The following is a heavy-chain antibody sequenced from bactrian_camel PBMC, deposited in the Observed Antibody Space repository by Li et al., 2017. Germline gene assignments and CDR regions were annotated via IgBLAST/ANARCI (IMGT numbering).Heavy chain of an antibody. CDR2: IYTATGST. Sequence: HVQLVESGGGSVQAGGSLRLSCSLSEYDVTINCMGWFRQAPGKEREGVARIYTATGSTYYVDSVKGRFTISQGNAKATLYLQMNNLKPEDSAMYYCATGVYCANVLSPSEYDTWGQGTQVTVS. CDR3: ATGVYCANVLSPSEYDT. J-gene: IGHJ4*01. V-gene: IGHV3S54*01. D-gene: IGHD3*01. CDR1: EYDVTINC.